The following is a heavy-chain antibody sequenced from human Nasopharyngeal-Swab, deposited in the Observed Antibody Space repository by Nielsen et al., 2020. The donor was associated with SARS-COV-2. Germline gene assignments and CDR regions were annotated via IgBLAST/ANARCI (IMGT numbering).Heavy chain of an antibody. CDR3: AKDMGIADDSFDY. CDR2: ISHDGSNK. CDR1: GFTFSSYG. V-gene: IGHV3-30*18. J-gene: IGHJ4*02. D-gene: IGHD6-13*01. Sequence: GESLKISCAASGFTFSSYGMHWVRQAQGKGLEWVAVISHDGSNKYYADSVKGRFTISRDNSKNTLYLQMNSLRAEDTAVYYCAKDMGIADDSFDYWGQGTLVTVSS.